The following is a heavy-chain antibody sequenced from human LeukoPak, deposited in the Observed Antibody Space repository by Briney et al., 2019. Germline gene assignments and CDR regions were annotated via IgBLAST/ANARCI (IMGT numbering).Heavy chain of an antibody. D-gene: IGHD3-16*01. J-gene: IGHJ4*02. Sequence: PAGSLRLSCAASGFTFSRYAVSWVRQAPGRGLEWVSAITGGGDSTYYADSVKGRFTVSRDNSKNTLYLQMNSLRVEDTAVYYCARGSTGGGYWGQGTLVTVSS. V-gene: IGHV3-23*01. CDR1: GFTFSRYA. CDR2: ITGGGDST. CDR3: ARGSTGGGY.